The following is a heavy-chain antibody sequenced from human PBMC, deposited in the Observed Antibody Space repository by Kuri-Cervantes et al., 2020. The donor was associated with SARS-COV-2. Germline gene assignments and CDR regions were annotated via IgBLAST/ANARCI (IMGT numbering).Heavy chain of an antibody. CDR1: GYSISTGYY. D-gene: IGHD3-22*01. CDR3: ARGPYYYDSSGPWFDP. CDR2: IYHSGST. J-gene: IGHJ5*02. V-gene: IGHV4-38-2*01. Sequence: GSLRLSCAVSGYSISTGYYWCWIRQPPGKGLEWIGSIYHSGSTYYNPSLKRRVTISVDTYKNQFSLKLSSVPAADTAVYYCARGPYYYDSSGPWFDPWGQGTLVTVSS.